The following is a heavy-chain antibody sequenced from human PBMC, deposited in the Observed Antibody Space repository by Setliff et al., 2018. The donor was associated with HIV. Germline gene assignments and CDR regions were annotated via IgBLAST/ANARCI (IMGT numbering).Heavy chain of an antibody. J-gene: IGHJ3*02. Sequence: SEILSLTCTVSGGSFSTYYWSWIRQPAGEGLEYIGRVHSTGNTNYNPSLTSRVTISVDTSKNHFSLKLTSVTAADTAVYYCARAEMATIVAFDIWGQGTMVTVSS. CDR2: VHSTGNT. CDR1: GGSFSTYY. CDR3: ARAEMATIVAFDI. V-gene: IGHV4-4*07. D-gene: IGHD5-12*01.